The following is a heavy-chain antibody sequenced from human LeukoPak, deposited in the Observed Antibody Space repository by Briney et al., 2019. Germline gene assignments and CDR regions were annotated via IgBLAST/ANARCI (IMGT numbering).Heavy chain of an antibody. D-gene: IGHD2-15*01. J-gene: IGHJ3*02. Sequence: GGSLRLSCAASGFTFSSYWMSWVRQAPGKGLEWVANIKQDGSEKYYVDSVKGRFTISRDNAKNSLNLQMNSLRAEGTAVYYCAKVLGGAFDIWGQGTMVTVSS. V-gene: IGHV3-7*03. CDR1: GFTFSSYW. CDR3: AKVLGGAFDI. CDR2: IKQDGSEK.